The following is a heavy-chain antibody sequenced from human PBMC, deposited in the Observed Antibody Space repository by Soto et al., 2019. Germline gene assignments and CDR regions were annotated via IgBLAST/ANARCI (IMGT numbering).Heavy chain of an antibody. CDR3: ARVRGIEVAGTPRWFDP. D-gene: IGHD6-19*01. CDR2: ISGSGNTI. V-gene: IGHV3-48*03. J-gene: IGHJ5*02. Sequence: LRLSCAASGFTFSSYEMNWVRQAPGKGLEWVSYISGSGNTIYYADSVKGRFTISRDNAKNSLYLQMNSLRAEDTAVYYCARVRGIEVAGTPRWFDPWGQGTLVTVSS. CDR1: GFTFSSYE.